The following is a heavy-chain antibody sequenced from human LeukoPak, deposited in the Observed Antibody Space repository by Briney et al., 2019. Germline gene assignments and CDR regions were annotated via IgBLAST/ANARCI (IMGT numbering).Heavy chain of an antibody. J-gene: IGHJ4*02. CDR1: GYSFTSYG. CDR3: ARDIGVSQFDY. D-gene: IGHD3-10*01. Sequence: ASVKVSCKTSGYSFTSYGISWVRQAPGQGLEWLGWISGYNGGTDYSQKLQGRVTMTTDTSTGTAYMELRSLTSDDTAMYYCARDIGVSQFDYWGQGTLVTVSS. V-gene: IGHV1-18*01. CDR2: ISGYNGGT.